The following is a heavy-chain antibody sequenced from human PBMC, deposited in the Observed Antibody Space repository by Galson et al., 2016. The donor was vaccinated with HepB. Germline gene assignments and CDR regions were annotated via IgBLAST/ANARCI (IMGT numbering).Heavy chain of an antibody. CDR3: AREHDIWTSYAFDI. Sequence: KVSCKASGFTLTSYAIKWVRQAPGQRLEWMGWINGGNGNTKYSEKFQGRVTITRDTSASTVYMELSSLRSEDTAVYYCAREHDIWTSYAFDIWGQGTMITVSS. CDR1: GFTLTSYA. J-gene: IGHJ3*02. D-gene: IGHD3/OR15-3a*01. V-gene: IGHV1-3*01. CDR2: INGGNGNT.